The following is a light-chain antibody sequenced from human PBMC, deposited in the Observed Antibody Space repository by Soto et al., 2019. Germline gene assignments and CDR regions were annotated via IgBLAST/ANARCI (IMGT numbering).Light chain of an antibody. V-gene: IGKV2-28*01. CDR2: WGS. J-gene: IGKJ1*01. CDR3: MQALQTPRT. CDR1: QSLLHHNGYSY. Sequence: DVVMTQSPLSLPVTPGEPASISCRSSQSLLHHNGYSYLDWYLQKPGQSPQLLIYWGSNRASGVPDRFSGSGSGTDFTLKISRVEAEYVGVFYCMQALQTPRTFGQGTKVEIK.